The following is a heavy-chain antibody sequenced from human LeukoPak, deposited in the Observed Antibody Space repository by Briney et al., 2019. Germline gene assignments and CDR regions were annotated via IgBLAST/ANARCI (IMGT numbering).Heavy chain of an antibody. CDR3: ARATGSVDYYYMDV. V-gene: IGHV1-2*02. CDR2: INPNSGGT. J-gene: IGHJ6*03. CDR1: GYTFTGYY. Sequence: GASVKVSCKTSGYTFTGYYVHWVRQAPGQGLEWMGWINPNSGGTNYAQKFQGRVTMTRDTSISTAYMEVSRLRSDDTAMFYCARATGSVDYYYMDVWRKGTTVTVSS. D-gene: IGHD1-1*01.